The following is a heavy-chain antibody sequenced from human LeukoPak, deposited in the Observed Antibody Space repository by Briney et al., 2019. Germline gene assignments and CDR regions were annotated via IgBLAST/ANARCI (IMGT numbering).Heavy chain of an antibody. V-gene: IGHV1-18*01. CDR2: ISAYNGNT. Sequence: ASVKVSCKASGYTFTSYGISWVRQAPGQGLEWMGWISAYNGNTNYAQMLQGRVTMTTDTSTSTAYMELRSLRSDDTAVYYCARVSTSFSGSYFDYWGQGTLVTVSS. D-gene: IGHD1-26*01. CDR3: ARVSTSFSGSYFDY. CDR1: GYTFTSYG. J-gene: IGHJ4*02.